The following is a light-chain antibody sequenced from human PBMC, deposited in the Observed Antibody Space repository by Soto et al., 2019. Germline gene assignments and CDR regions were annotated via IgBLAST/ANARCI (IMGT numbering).Light chain of an antibody. Sequence: QSVLPQPPSVSGPPEQRVTISCTGSSSNIGAGYDVHWYQQLPGTAPKLLIYGNSNRPSGVPDRFSGSKSGTSASLAITGLQAEDEADYYCQSYDSSRSGVVFGGGTKLTVL. CDR2: GNS. V-gene: IGLV1-40*01. J-gene: IGLJ2*01. CDR3: QSYDSSRSGVV. CDR1: SSNIGAGYD.